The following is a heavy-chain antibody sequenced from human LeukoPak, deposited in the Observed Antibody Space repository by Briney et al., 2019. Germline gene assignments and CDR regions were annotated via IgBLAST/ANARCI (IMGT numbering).Heavy chain of an antibody. CDR1: GFNVSSNY. V-gene: IGHV3-53*05. Sequence: GGSLRLSCAASGFNVSSNYMSWVRQAPGKGLEWVSVIYSGVSTYYADSVKGRFTISRDNSKNTLSLQMNSLRAEDTALYYCARGFVLGAAKNYFDYWGQGALVTVSS. D-gene: IGHD2-21*02. J-gene: IGHJ4*02. CDR3: ARGFVLGAAKNYFDY. CDR2: IYSGVST.